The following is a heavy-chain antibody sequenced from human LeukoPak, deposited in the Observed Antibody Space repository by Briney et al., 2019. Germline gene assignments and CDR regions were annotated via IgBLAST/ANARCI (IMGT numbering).Heavy chain of an antibody. V-gene: IGHV4-59*01. J-gene: IGHJ4*02. CDR1: GGSISSYY. CDR3: ARGIAARHDY. Sequence: SETLSHTCTVSGGSISSYYWSWIRQPPGKGLEWSGYIYYSGSTNYNPSLKSRVTISVDTSKNQFSLKLSSVTAADTAVYYCARGIAARHDYWGQGTLVTVSS. CDR2: IYYSGST. D-gene: IGHD6-6*01.